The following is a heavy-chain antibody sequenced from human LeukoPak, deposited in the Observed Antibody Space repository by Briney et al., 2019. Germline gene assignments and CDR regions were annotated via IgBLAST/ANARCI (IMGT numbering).Heavy chain of an antibody. CDR1: GFTFSSYS. CDR3: ARDGSPRKNYDFWSGYPNWFDP. J-gene: IGHJ5*02. CDR2: ISSSSSYI. D-gene: IGHD3-3*01. V-gene: IGHV3-21*01. Sequence: GGSLRLSCAASGFTFSSYSMNWVRQAPGKGLEWVSSISSSSSYIYYADSVKGRFTISRDNAKNSLYLQMNSLRAEDTAVYYCARDGSPRKNYDFWSGYPNWFDPWGQGTLVTVS.